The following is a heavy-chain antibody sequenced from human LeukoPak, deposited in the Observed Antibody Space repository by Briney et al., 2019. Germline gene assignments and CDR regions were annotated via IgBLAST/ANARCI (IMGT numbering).Heavy chain of an antibody. J-gene: IGHJ4*02. D-gene: IGHD6-13*01. CDR1: GYTFTGYY. Sequence: GASVKVSCKASGYTFTGYYLHWVRQAPGQGLEWMGWINPSSSGTKYAQKFQGRVTVTRDTSISTAYMELTRLRSDDTAVYYCARGQSSSWYVYWGQGTLVTVSS. V-gene: IGHV1-2*02. CDR3: ARGQSSSWYVY. CDR2: INPSSSGT.